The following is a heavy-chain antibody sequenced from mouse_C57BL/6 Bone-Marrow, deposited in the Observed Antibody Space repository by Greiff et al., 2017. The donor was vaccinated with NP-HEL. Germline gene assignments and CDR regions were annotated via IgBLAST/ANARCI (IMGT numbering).Heavy chain of an antibody. J-gene: IGHJ1*03. CDR2: INPDSSTI. CDR1: GVDFSRYW. V-gene: IGHV4-1*01. D-gene: IGHD1-1*01. CDR3: ARPLNYYGSNYWYFDV. Sequence: AAPGVDFSRYWMSWVRRAPGKGLEWIGEINPDSSTINYAPSLKDKFIISRDNAKNTLYLQMSKVRSEDTALYYCARPLNYYGSNYWYFDVWGTGTTVTVSS.